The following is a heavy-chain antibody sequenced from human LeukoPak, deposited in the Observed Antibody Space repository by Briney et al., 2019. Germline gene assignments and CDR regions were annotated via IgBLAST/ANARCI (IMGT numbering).Heavy chain of an antibody. J-gene: IGHJ3*02. V-gene: IGHV1-18*01. CDR3: ARDQLEEGPDAFDI. CDR1: GYTFTSYG. Sequence: ASVKVSCKASGYTFTSYGISWVRQAPGQGLEWIRWISAYNGNTNYAQKLQGRVTMTTDTSTSTAYMELRSLRSDDTAVYYCARDQLEEGPDAFDIWGQGTMVTVSS. CDR2: ISAYNGNT. D-gene: IGHD1-1*01.